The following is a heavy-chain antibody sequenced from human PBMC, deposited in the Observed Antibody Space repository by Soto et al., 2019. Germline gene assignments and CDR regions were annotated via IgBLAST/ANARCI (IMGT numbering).Heavy chain of an antibody. Sequence: GASVKVSCKASGYTFTSYAMHWVRQAPGQRLEWMGWINAGNGNTKYSQKFQGRVTITRDTSASTAYMELSSLRSEDTAVYYCARCRVMQGAYAIWAQGTMGTVSS. CDR1: GYTFTSYA. V-gene: IGHV1-3*01. J-gene: IGHJ3*02. CDR2: INAGNGNT. CDR3: ARCRVMQGAYAI.